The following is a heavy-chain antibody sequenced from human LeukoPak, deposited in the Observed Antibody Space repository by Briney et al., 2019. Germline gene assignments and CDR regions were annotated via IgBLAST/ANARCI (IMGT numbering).Heavy chain of an antibody. Sequence: GGSLRLSCAASGFTFSSYGMSWVRQAPGKGLEWVAFIRYDGSNKYYADSVKGRFTISRDNSKNTLYLQMNSLRAEDTAVYYCAKDQSSSWDYYYYMDVWGKGTTVTISS. J-gene: IGHJ6*03. CDR3: AKDQSSSWDYYYYMDV. D-gene: IGHD6-13*01. CDR2: IRYDGSNK. CDR1: GFTFSSYG. V-gene: IGHV3-30*02.